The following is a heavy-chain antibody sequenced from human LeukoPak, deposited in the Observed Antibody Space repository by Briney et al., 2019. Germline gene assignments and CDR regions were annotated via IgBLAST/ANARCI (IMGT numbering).Heavy chain of an antibody. V-gene: IGHV3-21*01. Sequence: PGGSLRLSCAASGFTGSNNYVSWVRQAPGKGLEWVSSISSSSSYIYYADSVKGRFTISRDNAKNSLYLQMNSLRAEDTAVYYCARDSARFTSIDYWGQGTLVTVSS. CDR2: ISSSSSYI. J-gene: IGHJ4*02. CDR1: GFTGSNNY. D-gene: IGHD3-3*01. CDR3: ARDSARFTSIDY.